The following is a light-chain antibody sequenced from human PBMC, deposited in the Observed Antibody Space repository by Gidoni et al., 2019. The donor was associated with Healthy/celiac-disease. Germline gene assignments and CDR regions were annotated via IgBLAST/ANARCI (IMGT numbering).Light chain of an antibody. V-gene: IGKV3-20*01. Sequence: EIVLTQSPGTLSLSPGERATLPCSASQSVSSSYLDWYQQKPGQAPRLLIYGAASRATGIPDSFSGSGSGTDFTLTISRLVPEDFAVYYCQQYGSSLPVTFGQGTRLEIK. CDR1: QSVSSSY. CDR3: QQYGSSLPVT. J-gene: IGKJ5*01. CDR2: GAA.